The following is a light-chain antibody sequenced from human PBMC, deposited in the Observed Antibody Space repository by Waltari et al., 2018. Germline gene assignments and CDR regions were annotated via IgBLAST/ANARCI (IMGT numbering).Light chain of an antibody. CDR1: QSVSSF. V-gene: IGKV3-15*01. J-gene: IGKJ4*01. Sequence: EVVMTQSQATLSLSPGERATLSCRASQSVSSFLAWYQQKPGQAPRLLIYGASTRATGIPARFSGSGSGTEFTLTISSLQSEDFAVYYCQQYNDWPPLTFGGGTKVEIK. CDR3: QQYNDWPPLT. CDR2: GAS.